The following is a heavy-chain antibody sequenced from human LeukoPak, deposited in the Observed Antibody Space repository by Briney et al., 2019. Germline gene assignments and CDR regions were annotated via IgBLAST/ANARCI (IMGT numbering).Heavy chain of an antibody. V-gene: IGHV3-53*01. J-gene: IGHJ6*03. D-gene: IGHD6-6*01. CDR2: IYSGGST. CDR1: GFTVSNSY. CDR3: ARTISSSGIYYYYYMDV. Sequence: GGSLRLSCAASGFTVSNSYMSWVRQAPGKGLEWVSLIYSGGSTYYADSVKGRFTISRDNSKNTLYLQMNSLRAEDTAVYYCARTISSSGIYYYYYMDVWGKGTTVTVSS.